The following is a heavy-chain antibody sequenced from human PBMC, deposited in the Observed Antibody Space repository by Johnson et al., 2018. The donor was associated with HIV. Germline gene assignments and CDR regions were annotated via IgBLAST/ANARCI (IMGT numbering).Heavy chain of an antibody. J-gene: IGHJ3*02. CDR2: IWYDGSNK. V-gene: IGHV3-33*01. Sequence: QVQLVESGGGVVQPGRSLRLSCAASGFTFSSYGMHWVRQAPGKGLEWVAVIWYDGSNKYYADYVKGRFTISRDNSKNTLYLQMNSLRAEDTAVYYCARDRGGYSYGYDSDAFDIWGQGTMVTVSS. CDR3: ARDRGGYSYGYDSDAFDI. D-gene: IGHD5-18*01. CDR1: GFTFSSYG.